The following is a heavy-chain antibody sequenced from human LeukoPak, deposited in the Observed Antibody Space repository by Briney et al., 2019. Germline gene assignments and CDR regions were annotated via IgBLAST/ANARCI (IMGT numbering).Heavy chain of an antibody. Sequence: GGSLRLSCAASGFTFSSYWMSWVRQAPGKGPEWVANIKQDGSEKYYVDSVKGRFTISRDNAKNSLYLQMNSLRAEDTAVYYCAREPEGYYYYMDVWGKGTTVTVSS. J-gene: IGHJ6*03. CDR1: GFTFSSYW. CDR2: IKQDGSEK. CDR3: AREPEGYYYYMDV. V-gene: IGHV3-7*01.